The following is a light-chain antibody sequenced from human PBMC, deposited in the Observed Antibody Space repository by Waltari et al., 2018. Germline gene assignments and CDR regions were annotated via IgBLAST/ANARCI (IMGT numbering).Light chain of an antibody. Sequence: QSALTQPPSASGSPGQSVSIPCTGTSRAIGYYNYVSWYQQHPGKAPKVMIYEVTKRPSGVPDRFSGSKSGNTASLTVSGLQAEDEADYYCSSYAGSNNWVFGGGTKLTVL. CDR2: EVT. J-gene: IGLJ3*02. CDR1: SRAIGYYNY. V-gene: IGLV2-8*01. CDR3: SSYAGSNNWV.